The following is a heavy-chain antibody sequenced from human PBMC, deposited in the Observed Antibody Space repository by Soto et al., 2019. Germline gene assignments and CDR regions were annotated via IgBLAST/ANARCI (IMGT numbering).Heavy chain of an antibody. J-gene: IGHJ3*01. V-gene: IGHV3-23*01. CDR2: ISDSGDSA. CDR3: ATAYGGKIWDALDL. CDR1: GFTFRIYA. Sequence: GGSLRLSCAASGFTFRIYAMSWVRQVPGKGLEWVSTISDSGDSAYYADSVKGRFTISRDNSKNTLYLQMNSLRAEDTAVYYYATAYGGKIWDALDLWGQGTTVTVSS. D-gene: IGHD2-15*01.